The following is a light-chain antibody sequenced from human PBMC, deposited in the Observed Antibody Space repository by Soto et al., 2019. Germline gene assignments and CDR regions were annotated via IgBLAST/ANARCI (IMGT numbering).Light chain of an antibody. CDR2: AAS. CDR1: QSISSY. V-gene: IGKV1-39*01. CDR3: QQSYSTPQT. J-gene: IGKJ2*01. Sequence: DIQMTQSPSSLSASVGDRVTITCRASQSISSYLNWYQQKPGKVPNLLIYAASNLQSGVPSRFSGSGSGTDFTLNISSLQPEDFATYYCQQSYSTPQTFGLGTKLEIE.